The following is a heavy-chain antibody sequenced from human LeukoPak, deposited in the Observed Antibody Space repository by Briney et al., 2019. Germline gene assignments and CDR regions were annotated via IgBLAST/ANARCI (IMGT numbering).Heavy chain of an antibody. J-gene: IGHJ6*02. Sequence: PGGSLRLSCAASGFTFSSYAMSWVRQAPGEGLEWVSAISGSGGSTYYADSVKGRFTISRDNSKNTLYLQMNSLRAEDTAVYYCAKVSVWSGYYSGMDVWGQGTTVTVSS. CDR1: GFTFSSYA. V-gene: IGHV3-23*01. CDR2: ISGSGGST. CDR3: AKVSVWSGYYSGMDV. D-gene: IGHD3-3*01.